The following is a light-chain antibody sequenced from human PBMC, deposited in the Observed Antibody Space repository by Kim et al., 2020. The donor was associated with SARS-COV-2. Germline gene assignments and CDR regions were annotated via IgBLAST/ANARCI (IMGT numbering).Light chain of an antibody. CDR2: DAS. V-gene: IGKV1-5*01. Sequence: SASIGDRVTMTCRASQSLSTSFAWYQQKPGKAPKLLIYDASILKSGVPSRFSGSASGTEFTLTISSVQPDDFGTYYCQQYSSFLYTFGQGTKLEI. CDR3: QQYSSFLYT. CDR1: QSLSTS. J-gene: IGKJ2*01.